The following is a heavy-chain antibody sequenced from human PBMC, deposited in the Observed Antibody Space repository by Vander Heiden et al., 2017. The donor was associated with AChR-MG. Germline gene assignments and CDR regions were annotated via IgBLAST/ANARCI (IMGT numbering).Heavy chain of an antibody. D-gene: IGHD6-6*01. Sequence: EVQLVESGGGLFLPGGSLRLSCAASGFTFSSYWMHWVRQAPGKGLVWVSRVNRDGSSTTFADSVKGRFTISRDNANNTLYLQMNSLRAEDTAVYYCAREYSSSRYFDYWGQGTLVSVSS. CDR1: GFTFSSYW. V-gene: IGHV3-74*01. CDR3: AREYSSSRYFDY. J-gene: IGHJ4*02. CDR2: VNRDGSST.